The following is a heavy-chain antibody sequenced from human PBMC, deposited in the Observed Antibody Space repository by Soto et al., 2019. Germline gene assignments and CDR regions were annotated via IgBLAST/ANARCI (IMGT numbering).Heavy chain of an antibody. Sequence: PRLSCAASGFTFSRYGIYWVRQAPGKRLEWVAVISYDGSNKYYADSVKGRFTISRDNSKNTLYLQMNSLRAEDAAVYYCAKDPYYDFWRGYRYYYYYYGMDVWGQGTTVGVS. V-gene: IGHV3-30*18. CDR3: AKDPYYDFWRGYRYYYYYYGMDV. CDR2: ISYDGSNK. CDR1: GFTFSRYG. D-gene: IGHD3-3*01. J-gene: IGHJ6*02.